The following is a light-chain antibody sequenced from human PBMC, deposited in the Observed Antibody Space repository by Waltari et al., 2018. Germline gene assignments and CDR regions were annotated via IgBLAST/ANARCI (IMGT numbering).Light chain of an antibody. V-gene: IGLV3-21*01. CDR2: YDS. CDR1: NIESKS. Sequence: SYVLTQPPSVSVAPGEMARITCGGNNIESKSVHWYRQRPGQAPVLVISYDSDRPSGIPERFSGSNAGNTATLTISRVEAGDEADYYCQVWDANTDPGVFGTGTEVTVL. J-gene: IGLJ1*01. CDR3: QVWDANTDPGV.